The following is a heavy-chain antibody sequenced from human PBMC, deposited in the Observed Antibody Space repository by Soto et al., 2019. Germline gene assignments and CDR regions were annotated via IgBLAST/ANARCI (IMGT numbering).Heavy chain of an antibody. J-gene: IGHJ4*02. CDR3: ATTYYYDSSGYVNFDY. V-gene: IGHV1-69*13. Sequence: ASVKVSCKASGGTFSSYAISWVRQAPGQGLEWMGGIIPIFGTTNHAQKFKGRVTITADESTSTAYMELSSLVSEDTAVYYCATTYYYDSSGYVNFDYWGQGTLVTVSS. D-gene: IGHD3-22*01. CDR1: GGTFSSYA. CDR2: IIPIFGTT.